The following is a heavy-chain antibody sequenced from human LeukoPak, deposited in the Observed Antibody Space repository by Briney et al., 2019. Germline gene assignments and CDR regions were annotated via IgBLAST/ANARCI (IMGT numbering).Heavy chain of an antibody. CDR1: GGSISSGSYS. J-gene: IGHJ4*02. CDR3: ARLKRINYYDSSGYYDN. D-gene: IGHD3-22*01. Sequence: SQTLSLTCAVPGGSISSGSYSRSWIRQPPGKGLEWIGYIYHSGSTYYNPSLKSRVTISVDRSKNQFSLKLSSVTAADTAVYYCARLKRINYYDSSGYYDNWGQGTLVTVSS. CDR2: IYHSGST. V-gene: IGHV4-30-2*01.